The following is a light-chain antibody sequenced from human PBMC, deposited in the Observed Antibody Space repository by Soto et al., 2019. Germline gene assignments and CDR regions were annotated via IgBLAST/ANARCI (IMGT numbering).Light chain of an antibody. J-gene: IGLJ2*01. CDR1: SGDVGGYNF. Sequence: QSALTQPRSVSGSPGQSVTISCTGTSGDVGGYNFVSWYQQHPGKVPTLVIFDVCHRPSGVPDRFSGSKSGNTASLTISGLQAEDEADYYCCSYGGSYTWVFGGGTKVTVL. CDR3: CSYGGSYTWV. CDR2: DVC. V-gene: IGLV2-11*01.